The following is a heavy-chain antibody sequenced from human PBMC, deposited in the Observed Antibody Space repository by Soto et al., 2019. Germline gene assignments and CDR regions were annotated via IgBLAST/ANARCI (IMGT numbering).Heavy chain of an antibody. V-gene: IGHV3-33*01. J-gene: IGHJ3*02. CDR3: ARQRTWGSSNDAFDI. D-gene: IGHD3-16*01. Sequence: QVQLVESGGGVVQPGRSLRLSCAASGFTFSSYGMHWVRQAPGKGLEWVAVIWYDGSNKYYADSVKGRFTISSDNSKNALYLQRNSLSAEDTAVYYCARQRTWGSSNDAFDIWGQGTMVTVSS. CDR1: GFTFSSYG. CDR2: IWYDGSNK.